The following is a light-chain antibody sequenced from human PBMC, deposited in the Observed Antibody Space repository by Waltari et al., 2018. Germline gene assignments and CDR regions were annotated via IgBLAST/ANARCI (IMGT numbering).Light chain of an antibody. CDR2: AAS. Sequence: EIVLTQSPATLSLSPGERATLSCRASQSVNNYLDWYQQKPGQAPRLLIYAASNRAAGIPARFSGSGSGTDFTLTISSLEPEDFAVYYFQKRVNGPLFGGGTKVEIK. V-gene: IGKV3-11*01. J-gene: IGKJ4*01. CDR3: QKRVNGPL. CDR1: QSVNNY.